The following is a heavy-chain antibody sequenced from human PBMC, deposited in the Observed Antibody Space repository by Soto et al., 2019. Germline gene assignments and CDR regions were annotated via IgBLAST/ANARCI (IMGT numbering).Heavy chain of an antibody. D-gene: IGHD3-10*01. Sequence: ASVKVSCKASGYTFTSYGISWVRQAPGQGLEWMGWISAYNGNTNYAQKLQGRVTMTTDTSTSTAYMELRSLRSDDTAVYYCAGVRAESRGGGWFDPWGQGTLVTVSS. CDR2: ISAYNGNT. J-gene: IGHJ5*02. CDR1: GYTFTSYG. CDR3: AGVRAESRGGGWFDP. V-gene: IGHV1-18*01.